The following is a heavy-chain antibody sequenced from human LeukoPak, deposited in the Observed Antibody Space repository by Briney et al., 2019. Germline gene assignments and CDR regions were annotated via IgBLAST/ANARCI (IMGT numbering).Heavy chain of an antibody. CDR3: ARRKYYSDSSGYYYVHYYYGLDV. CDR1: EFTLRSYW. J-gene: IGHJ6*02. V-gene: IGHV3-7*01. D-gene: IGHD3-22*01. CDR2: IKEDGSEK. Sequence: PGGSLRLSCAASEFTLRSYWRTWVRLAPGKGLEWVASIKEDGSEKFYVGSVKGRFTISRDNAKNSLFLQMNSLRAEDTAVYYCARRKYYSDSSGYYYVHYYYGLDVWGQGTTVIVS.